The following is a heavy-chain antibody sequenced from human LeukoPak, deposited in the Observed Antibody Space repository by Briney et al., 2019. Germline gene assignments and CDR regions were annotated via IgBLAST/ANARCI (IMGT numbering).Heavy chain of an antibody. V-gene: IGHV3-7*01. CDR2: MKQDGKGT. CDR3: ASDPPWANDAFDI. J-gene: IGHJ3*02. CDR1: GFTFSNYW. Sequence: PGGSLRPSCAASGFTFSNYWMSWVRQAPGKGLEWVANMKQDGKGTYYVDSVKGRFTISRDNAKNSLYLQMNSLRAEDTAVYYCASDPPWANDAFDIWGQGTVVTVSS. D-gene: IGHD7-27*01.